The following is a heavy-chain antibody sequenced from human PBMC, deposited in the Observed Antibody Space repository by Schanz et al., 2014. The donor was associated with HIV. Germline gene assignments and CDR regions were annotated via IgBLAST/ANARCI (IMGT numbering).Heavy chain of an antibody. CDR3: ARAAFSSEYYYGMDV. Sequence: QVQLVQSGAEVKKPGSSVKVSCKPFGGTFSIYAISWVRQAPGQGLEWMGGIIPIFGTANYAQKFQGRVTIIADESTSTAYMELSSLRSADTAVYFCARAAFSSEYYYGMDVWGQGTTVTVSS. J-gene: IGHJ6*02. D-gene: IGHD3-3*02. CDR2: IIPIFGTA. CDR1: GGTFSIYA. V-gene: IGHV1-69*01.